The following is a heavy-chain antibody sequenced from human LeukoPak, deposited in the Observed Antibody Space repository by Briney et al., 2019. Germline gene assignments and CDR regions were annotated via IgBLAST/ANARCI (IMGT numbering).Heavy chain of an antibody. CDR3: ARDFWSGYYTED. CDR1: GIIFSTYA. Sequence: QPGGSLRLSCEFSGIIFSTYAMNWVRQAPGKGLEWISYISGSSSGSTSITQYADSVKGRFTISRGNAKNSLHLQMDSPSAEDTAVYYCARDFWSGYYTEDWGQGALVIVSS. D-gene: IGHD3-3*01. V-gene: IGHV3-48*04. J-gene: IGHJ4*02. CDR2: ISGSSSGSTSIT.